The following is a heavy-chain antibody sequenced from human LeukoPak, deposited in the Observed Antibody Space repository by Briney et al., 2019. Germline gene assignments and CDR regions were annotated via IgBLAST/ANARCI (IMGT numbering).Heavy chain of an antibody. V-gene: IGHV3-23*01. Sequence: GGSLRLSCAASGLTFSNYAMTWVRQAPGKGLEWVSAISGSGGGTNYADSVKGRFTISRDNSKNTLYLQLNSLRAEDTAVYYCASVVVVAAIPRGYFDHWGQGTLVTVSS. CDR1: GLTFSNYA. CDR3: ASVVVVAAIPRGYFDH. D-gene: IGHD2-15*01. CDR2: ISGSGGGT. J-gene: IGHJ4*02.